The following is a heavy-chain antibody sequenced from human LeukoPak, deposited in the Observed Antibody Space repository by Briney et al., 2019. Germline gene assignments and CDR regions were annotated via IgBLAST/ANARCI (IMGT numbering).Heavy chain of an antibody. CDR3: ARAPPSEHYGDYVDAFDI. D-gene: IGHD4-17*01. J-gene: IGHJ3*02. V-gene: IGHV4-59*01. CDR1: GGSISSYY. Sequence: PSETLSLTCTVSGGSISSYYWSWIRQPPGKGLEWIGYIYYSGSTNHNPSLKSRVTISVDTSKNQFSLKLSSVTAADTAVYYCARAPPSEHYGDYVDAFDIWGQGTMVTVSS. CDR2: IYYSGST.